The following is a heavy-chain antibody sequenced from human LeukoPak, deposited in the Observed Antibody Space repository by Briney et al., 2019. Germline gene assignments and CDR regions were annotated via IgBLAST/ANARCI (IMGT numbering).Heavy chain of an antibody. D-gene: IGHD3-22*01. CDR1: GGSFSGYY. CDR3: ASSLITMIVVVRGDAFDI. Sequence: SETLSLTCAVYGGSFSGYYWSWIRQPPGKGLEWIGEINHSGSTNYNPSLKSRVTISVDTSKNQFSLKLSSVTAADTAVYYCASSLITMIVVVRGDAFDIWGQGTMATVSS. CDR2: INHSGST. V-gene: IGHV4-34*01. J-gene: IGHJ3*02.